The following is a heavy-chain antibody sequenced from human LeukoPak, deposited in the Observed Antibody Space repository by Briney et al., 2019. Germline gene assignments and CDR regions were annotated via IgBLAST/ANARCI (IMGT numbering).Heavy chain of an antibody. V-gene: IGHV3-9*01. D-gene: IGHD2-2*01. CDR2: ISWNSGSI. J-gene: IGHJ3*01. Sequence: GGSLRLSCAASGFTFDDYAMHWVRQDPGKGREWVSGISWNSGSINYADSVKGRFTISRDNAKTSLYLQMNSLRAADTALYYCTGVLPAAPNAFHFWAKGQWSPSLQ. CDR1: GFTFDDYA. CDR3: TGVLPAAPNAFHF.